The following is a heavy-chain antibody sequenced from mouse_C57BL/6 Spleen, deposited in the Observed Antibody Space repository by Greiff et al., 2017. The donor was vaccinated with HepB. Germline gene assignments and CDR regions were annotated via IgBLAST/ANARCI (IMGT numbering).Heavy chain of an antibody. V-gene: IGHV1-72*01. CDR3: ANLLWSPYWYFDV. J-gene: IGHJ1*03. D-gene: IGHD2-1*01. CDR1: GYTFTSYW. CDR2: IDPNSGGT. Sequence: QVHVKQPGAELVKPGASVKLSCKASGYTFTSYWMHWVKQRPGRGLEWIGRIDPNSGGTKYNEKFKSKATLTVDKPSSTAYMQLSSLTSEDSAVYYCANLLWSPYWYFDVWGTGTTVTVSS.